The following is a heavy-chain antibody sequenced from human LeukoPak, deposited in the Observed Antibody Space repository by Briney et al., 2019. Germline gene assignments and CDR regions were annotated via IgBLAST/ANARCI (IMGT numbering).Heavy chain of an antibody. CDR3: AKVRAGGTGYYFDY. CDR2: ISGSGGST. Sequence: GGSLRLSRAASGFTFSTYAMSWVRQAPGKGLEWVSTISGSGGSTYYADSVKGRSTISRDNSKNTLYLQMNSLRAEDTAVYYCAKVRAGGTGYYFDYWGQGTLVTVSS. D-gene: IGHD3-10*01. J-gene: IGHJ4*02. V-gene: IGHV3-23*01. CDR1: GFTFSTYA.